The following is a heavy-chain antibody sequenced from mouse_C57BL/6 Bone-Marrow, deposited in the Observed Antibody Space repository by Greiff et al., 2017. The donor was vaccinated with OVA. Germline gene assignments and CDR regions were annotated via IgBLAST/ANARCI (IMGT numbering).Heavy chain of an antibody. CDR2: IDPENGDT. J-gene: IGHJ2*01. CDR3: TSYGNFDY. Sequence: VQLQQSGAELVRPGASVKLSCTASGFNIKDDYMHWVKQRPEQGLEWIGWIDPENGDTAYASKFQGKATITADTSSNTAYLPLSGLTSEDTAVYYCTSYGNFDYWGQGTTLTVSS. D-gene: IGHD2-1*01. V-gene: IGHV14-4*01. CDR1: GFNIKDDY.